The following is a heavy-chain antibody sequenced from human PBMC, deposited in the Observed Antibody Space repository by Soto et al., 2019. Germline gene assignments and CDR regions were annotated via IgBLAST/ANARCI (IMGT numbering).Heavy chain of an antibody. CDR1: VYTFTSYA. J-gene: IGHJ6*02. V-gene: IGHV1-3*01. CDR2: INAGNGNT. D-gene: IGHD3-10*01. CDR3: ASSYYGSGNPKDYYYGMDV. Sequence: QVQLVQSGAEVKKPGASVKVSCKASVYTFTSYAMHWVRQAPGQRLEWMGWINAGNGNTKYSQKFQGRVTITRDTCASTAYMELSSLRSEDTAVYYCASSYYGSGNPKDYYYGMDVWGQGTTATVSS.